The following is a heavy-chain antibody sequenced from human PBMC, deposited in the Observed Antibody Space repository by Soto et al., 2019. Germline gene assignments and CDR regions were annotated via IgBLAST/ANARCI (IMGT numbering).Heavy chain of an antibody. J-gene: IGHJ4*02. Sequence: ASVKVSCKASGGTFSSYAISWVRQAPGQGLEWMGGIIPIFGTANYAQKFQGRVTITADESTSTAYMELSSLRSEDTAVYYCARAYSSSSGEDYFDYWGQGTLVTVSS. V-gene: IGHV1-69*13. CDR1: GGTFSSYA. CDR3: ARAYSSSSGEDYFDY. D-gene: IGHD6-6*01. CDR2: IIPIFGTA.